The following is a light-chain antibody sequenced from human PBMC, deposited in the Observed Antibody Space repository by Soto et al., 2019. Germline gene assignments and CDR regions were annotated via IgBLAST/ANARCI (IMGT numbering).Light chain of an antibody. J-gene: IGKJ1*01. V-gene: IGKV1-9*01. CDR1: QGISSY. CDR3: LCYITYPWT. Sequence: DIQLTQSPSFLSASVGDRVTITCRASQGISSYLAWYQQKPGKAPKLLIYAASTLQSGVPSRFRGSGSGTDFTLTISCLQSEDFATYYCLCYITYPWTFGQGTKVDI. CDR2: AAS.